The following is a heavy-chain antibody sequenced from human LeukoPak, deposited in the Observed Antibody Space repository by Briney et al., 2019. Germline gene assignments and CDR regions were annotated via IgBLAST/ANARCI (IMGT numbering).Heavy chain of an antibody. CDR1: GGTFSSYA. CDR2: IIPIFGTA. J-gene: IGHJ3*02. D-gene: IGHD3-16*01. Sequence: PVKASCKASGGTFSSYAISWVRQAPGQGLEWMGGIIPIFGTANYAQKFQGRVTITTDESTSTAYMELSSLRSEDTAVYYCATVPEGVPDAFDIWGQGTMVTVSS. CDR3: ATVPEGVPDAFDI. V-gene: IGHV1-69*05.